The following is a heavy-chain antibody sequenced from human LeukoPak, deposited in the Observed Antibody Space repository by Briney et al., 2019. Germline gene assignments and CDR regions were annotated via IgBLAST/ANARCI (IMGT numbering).Heavy chain of an antibody. CDR3: ARHFEVVGGYYYFDY. J-gene: IGHJ4*02. Sequence: SETLSLTCTVSGGSISSYYWSWIRQPPGKGLEWIGYIYTSGSTNYNPSLKSRVTISVDTSKNQFSLKLSSVTAADTAVYYCARHFEVVGGYYYFDYWGQGTLVTVSS. CDR1: GGSISSYY. D-gene: IGHD3-22*01. V-gene: IGHV4-4*09. CDR2: IYTSGST.